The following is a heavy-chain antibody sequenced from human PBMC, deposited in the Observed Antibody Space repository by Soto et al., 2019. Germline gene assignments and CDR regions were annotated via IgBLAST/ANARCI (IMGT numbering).Heavy chain of an antibody. CDR1: GGTFSSYA. Sequence: SVKVSCKASGGTFSSYAISWVRQAPGQGLEWMGGIIPIFGTANYAQKFQGRVTITADESTSTAYMELSSLRSEDTAVYYCARGGGNIVVVTAPGGYGAFDIWGQGTMVTVSS. CDR2: IIPIFGTA. V-gene: IGHV1-69*13. D-gene: IGHD2-21*02. J-gene: IGHJ3*02. CDR3: ARGGGNIVVVTAPGGYGAFDI.